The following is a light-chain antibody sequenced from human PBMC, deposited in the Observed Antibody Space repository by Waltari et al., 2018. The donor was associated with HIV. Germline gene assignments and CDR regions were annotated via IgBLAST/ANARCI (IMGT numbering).Light chain of an antibody. CDR2: GNS. V-gene: IGLV1-40*01. Sequence: QSVLTQPPSVSEAPGQRVTISCTGSSSNIGAGYPVHWYQQLTGKAPKILSSGNSQRPYGVPDGFAGSKSGTSASLAITGLEAEDEADYHCQSHDSSLSGYVFGTGTKVTVL. CDR1: SSNIGAGYP. J-gene: IGLJ1*01. CDR3: QSHDSSLSGYV.